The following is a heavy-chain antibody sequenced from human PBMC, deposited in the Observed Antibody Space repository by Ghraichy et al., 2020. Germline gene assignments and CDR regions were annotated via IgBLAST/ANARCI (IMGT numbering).Heavy chain of an antibody. D-gene: IGHD4-17*01. CDR1: GFVFSSSA. V-gene: IGHV3-23*01. J-gene: IGHJ6*02. CDR3: AKGARDYEITYFYGMDV. CDR2: ISGSGGST. Sequence: GGSLRLSCAASGFVFSSSAMTWVRQAPGKGLEWVSAISGSGGSTYYVDSVKGRFTITRDNSKNTLYLQMNSLRAEDTAVYYCAKGARDYEITYFYGMDVWGQGTTVTVSS.